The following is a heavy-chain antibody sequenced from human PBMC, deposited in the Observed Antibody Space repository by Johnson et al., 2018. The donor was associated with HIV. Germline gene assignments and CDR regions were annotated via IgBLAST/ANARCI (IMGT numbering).Heavy chain of an antibody. J-gene: IGHJ3*02. V-gene: IGHV3-20*04. CDR1: GFTFGDYA. CDR3: ARSQGGGRILSYSFDI. Sequence: QLVESGGTFIQPGRSLRLSCVASGFTFGDYAMHWVRQVPGKGLEWVSGIDWNGGRQGYVDSVKGRFTISRDNAKNSLYMEMNSLRAEDTALYYCARSQGGGRILSYSFDIWGQGTMVTVYS. CDR2: IDWNGGRQ. D-gene: IGHD2-15*01.